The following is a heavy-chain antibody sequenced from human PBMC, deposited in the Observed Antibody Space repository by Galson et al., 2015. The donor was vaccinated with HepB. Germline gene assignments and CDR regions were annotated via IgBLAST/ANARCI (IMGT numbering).Heavy chain of an antibody. Sequence: SLRLSCAASGFVLSAYSMTWVRQAPGKELEWVSYIYRNGLTIYYADSVKGRFTISRDNAKNSLYLQMNSLRAEDTAAYYCARDSGITGADDYWGQGTLVTVSS. CDR2: IYRNGLTI. D-gene: IGHD1-14*01. CDR3: ARDSGITGADDY. V-gene: IGHV3-48*01. J-gene: IGHJ4*02. CDR1: GFVLSAYS.